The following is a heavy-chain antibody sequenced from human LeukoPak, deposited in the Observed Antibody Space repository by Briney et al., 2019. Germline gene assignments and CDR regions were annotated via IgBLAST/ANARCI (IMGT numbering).Heavy chain of an antibody. D-gene: IGHD3-22*01. CDR3: AREAYYDSSGYYLY. Sequence: GGSLRLSCAASGFTVSSNYMSWVHQAPGKGPEWVSVIYSGGSTYYADSVKGRFTISRDNSKNTLYLQMNSLRAEDTAVYYCAREAYYDSSGYYLYWGQGTLVTVSS. CDR1: GFTVSSNY. V-gene: IGHV3-53*01. J-gene: IGHJ4*02. CDR2: IYSGGST.